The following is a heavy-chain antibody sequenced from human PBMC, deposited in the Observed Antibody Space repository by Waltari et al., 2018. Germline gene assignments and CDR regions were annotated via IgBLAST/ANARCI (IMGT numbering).Heavy chain of an antibody. CDR3: ARGLQL. D-gene: IGHD2-15*01. CDR1: GLNFSPHW. CDR2: IEGDGSET. Sequence: EEQLVESGGDLVQPGGSLRLSCAASGLNFSPHWMNWVRQAPGKGLQWVANIEGDGSETNYVDSVKGRFTISRDNAKNSLYLQMNSLRTDDTALYYCARGLQLWGRGTLVTVSS. J-gene: IGHJ2*01. V-gene: IGHV3-7*01.